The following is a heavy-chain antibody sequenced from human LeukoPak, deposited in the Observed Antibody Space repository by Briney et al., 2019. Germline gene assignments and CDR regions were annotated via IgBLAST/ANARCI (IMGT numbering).Heavy chain of an antibody. CDR2: ISAYNGNT. CDR1: GYTFTSYG. Sequence: ASVKISCKASGYTFTSYGISWVRQAPGQGLEWMVWISAYNGNTNYAQKLQGRVTMTTDTSTSTAYMELRSLRYDDTAVYYCARNDNYCDSSGYYPDYYGMDVWGQGTTVTVSS. D-gene: IGHD3-22*01. CDR3: ARNDNYCDSSGYYPDYYGMDV. V-gene: IGHV1-18*01. J-gene: IGHJ6*02.